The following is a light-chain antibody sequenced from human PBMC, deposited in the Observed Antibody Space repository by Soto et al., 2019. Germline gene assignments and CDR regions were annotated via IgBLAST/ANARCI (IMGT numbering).Light chain of an antibody. CDR2: AAS. J-gene: IGKJ1*01. CDR3: QQYGSSRT. Sequence: ENVLTQSPGTLSLFPGERVTLSCRASRRVDRTYLAWYQQKPGQAPRLLIYAASSRATGIPDRFSGSASGTDFTLTISRLEPEDFAVYYCQQYGSSRTFGQGTRVEIK. CDR1: RRVDRTY. V-gene: IGKV3-20*01.